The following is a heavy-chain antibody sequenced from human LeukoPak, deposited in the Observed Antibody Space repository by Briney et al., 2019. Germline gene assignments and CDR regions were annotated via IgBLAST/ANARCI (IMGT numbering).Heavy chain of an antibody. J-gene: IGHJ4*02. CDR1: GGSISSGGYY. CDR2: IYHSGST. CDR3: ARGTTTGSGWYYFDY. D-gene: IGHD6-19*01. Sequence: SETRSLTCTVSGGSISSGGYYWSWIRQPPGKGLEWIGYIYHSGSTYYNPSLKSRVTISIDTSKNQFSLRLSSVTAADTAVYYCARGTTTGSGWYYFDYWGQGTLVTVSS. V-gene: IGHV4-30-2*01.